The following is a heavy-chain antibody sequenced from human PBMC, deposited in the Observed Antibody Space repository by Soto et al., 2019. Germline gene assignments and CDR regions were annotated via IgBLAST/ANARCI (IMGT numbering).Heavy chain of an antibody. V-gene: IGHV3-30*18. CDR2: ISYDGGNK. CDR3: AKDADIVVVVAAPPPDY. J-gene: IGHJ4*02. CDR1: GFTFSSYG. Sequence: PGGSLRLSCAAPGFTFSSYGMHWVRQAPGKGLEWVAVISYDGGNKYYADSVKGRFTISRDNSKNTLYLQMNSLRAEDTAVYYCAKDADIVVVVAAPPPDYWGQGTLVTVSS. D-gene: IGHD2-15*01.